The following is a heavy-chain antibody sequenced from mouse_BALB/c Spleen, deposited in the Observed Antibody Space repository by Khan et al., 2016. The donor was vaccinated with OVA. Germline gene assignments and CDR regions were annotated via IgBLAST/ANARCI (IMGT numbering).Heavy chain of an antibody. CDR1: GYSFTGYF. D-gene: IGHD1-1*01. Sequence: VRLQQSGPELVKPGASVKISCKASGYSFTGYFMNWVMQSHGKSLEWIGRINPHIGETLYNQKFKGKATLTVDESSRTAHMELRSLASEDSAVYYGARKNGSDFDYWGQGTTLTVSS. CDR3: ARKNGSDFDY. CDR2: INPHIGET. J-gene: IGHJ2*01. V-gene: IGHV1-20*02.